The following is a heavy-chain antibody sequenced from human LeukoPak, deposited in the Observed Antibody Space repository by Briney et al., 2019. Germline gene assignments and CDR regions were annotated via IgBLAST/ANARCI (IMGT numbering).Heavy chain of an antibody. D-gene: IGHD6-19*01. CDR3: TKELHVAVAVADYYYFYMDV. CDR2: INGGGSTT. V-gene: IGHV3-23*01. CDR1: GFAFSSFA. J-gene: IGHJ6*03. Sequence: PGGSLRLPCAASGFAFSSFAMGWVRQPPGKGLEWLSTINGGGSTTFYSDSVKGRFTISRDNSKNTLYLHMDSLRPDDTTTYYCTKELHVAVAVADYYYFYMDVWGRGTAVTVSS.